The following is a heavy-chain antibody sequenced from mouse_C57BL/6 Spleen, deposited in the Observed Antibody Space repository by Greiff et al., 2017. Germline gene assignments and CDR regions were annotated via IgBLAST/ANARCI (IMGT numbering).Heavy chain of an antibody. Sequence: VQLKESGGGLVQPGGSMKLSCVASGFTFSNYWMNWVRQSPEKGLEWVAQIRLKSDNYATHYAESVKGRFTISRDDSKSSVYLQMNNLRAEDTGIYYCTGGPPFDGYFSWFAYWGQGTLVTVSA. CDR2: IRLKSDNYAT. V-gene: IGHV6-3*01. CDR1: GFTFSNYW. CDR3: TGGPPFDGYFSWFAY. J-gene: IGHJ3*01. D-gene: IGHD2-3*01.